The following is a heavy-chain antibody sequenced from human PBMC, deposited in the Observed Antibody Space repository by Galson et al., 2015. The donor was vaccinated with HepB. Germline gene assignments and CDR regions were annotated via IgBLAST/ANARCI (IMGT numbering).Heavy chain of an antibody. CDR1: GFTFSRYW. J-gene: IGHJ4*02. Sequence: SLRLSCAASGFTFSRYWMSWVRQAPGKGLEWVANIDQGESEKYYVGSVKGRFTISRDNAKNSLYLQMDSLRAEDTATYYCARGDENSGDYWGQGTLVIVSS. V-gene: IGHV3-7*03. CDR3: ARGDENSGDY. D-gene: IGHD6-25*01. CDR2: IDQGESEK.